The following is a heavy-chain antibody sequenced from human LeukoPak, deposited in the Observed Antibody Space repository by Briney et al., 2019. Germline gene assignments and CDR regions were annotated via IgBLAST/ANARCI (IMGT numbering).Heavy chain of an antibody. Sequence: SQTLSLTCTVSGGSISSGGYYWSWIRQHPGKGLEGIGYIYYSGSTYYNPSLKSRVTISVDTSKNQVSLKLSSVTAADTAVYYCARLSYDSSGYLDYWGQGTLVTVSS. CDR1: GGSISSGGYY. J-gene: IGHJ4*02. D-gene: IGHD3-22*01. CDR2: IYYSGST. CDR3: ARLSYDSSGYLDY. V-gene: IGHV4-31*03.